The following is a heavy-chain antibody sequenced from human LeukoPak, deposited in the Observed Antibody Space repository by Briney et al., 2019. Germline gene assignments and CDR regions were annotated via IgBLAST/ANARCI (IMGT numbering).Heavy chain of an antibody. D-gene: IGHD3-10*01. CDR3: ARVTLWFGEFFHWFDP. CDR1: GGTFSSYA. CDR2: IIPIFGTA. Sequence: ASVKVSCKASGGTFSSYAISWVRQAPGQGLEWMGGIIPIFGTANYAQKFQGRVTITADESTSTAYMELSSLRSEDTAVYYCARVTLWFGEFFHWFDPWGQGTLVTVSS. V-gene: IGHV1-69*13. J-gene: IGHJ5*02.